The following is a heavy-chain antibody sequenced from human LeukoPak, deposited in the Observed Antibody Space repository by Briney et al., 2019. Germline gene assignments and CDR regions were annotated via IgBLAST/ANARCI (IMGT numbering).Heavy chain of an antibody. V-gene: IGHV3-23*01. CDR1: GFTFSSYG. D-gene: IGHD1-26*01. CDR3: AKVVGALDY. CDR2: ISGSAATT. J-gene: IGHJ4*02. Sequence: GGSLRLSCAVSGFTFSSYGMSWVRQAPGKGLEWVSTISGSAATTYYADSVRGRFTISGDSSKNTLYLQMNSLRAEDTAMYYCAKVVGALDYWGQGTLVTVSS.